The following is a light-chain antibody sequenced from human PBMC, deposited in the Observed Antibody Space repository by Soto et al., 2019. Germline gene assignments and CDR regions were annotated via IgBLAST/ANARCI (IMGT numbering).Light chain of an antibody. CDR3: QQRSNWPA. CDR1: QGSRNY. CDR2: DAS. Sequence: EVVLTQSPATLSLSPGERATLSCRASQGSRNYLARYQQKPGQAHRLLIYDASNRATGIPARFSGSGSGTDFTLTISSLEPEDFAVYYCQQRSNWPAFGQGTKVEIK. V-gene: IGKV3-11*01. J-gene: IGKJ1*01.